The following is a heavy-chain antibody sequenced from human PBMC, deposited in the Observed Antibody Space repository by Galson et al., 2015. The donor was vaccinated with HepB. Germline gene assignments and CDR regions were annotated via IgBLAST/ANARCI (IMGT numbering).Heavy chain of an antibody. CDR1: GYTFTGYY. Sequence: SVKVSCKASGYTFTGYYMHWVRQAPGQGLEWMGWINPNSGGTNYAQKFQGRVTMTRDTSISTAYMELSRLRSDDTAVYYCARDVESGLYSSGYDYWGQGTLVTVSS. CDR3: ARDVESGLYSSGYDY. D-gene: IGHD6-19*01. V-gene: IGHV1-2*02. J-gene: IGHJ4*02. CDR2: INPNSGGT.